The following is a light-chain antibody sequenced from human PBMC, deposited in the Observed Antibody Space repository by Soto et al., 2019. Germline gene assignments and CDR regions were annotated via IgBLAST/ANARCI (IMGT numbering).Light chain of an antibody. V-gene: IGKV1-5*01. CDR1: QTISIW. CDR3: QQDNSYRT. Sequence: DIQMTQSPSTLSASVGARVTITCRARQTISIWLAWYQKKPGKAPKLLIYDASILESGVPSRFSGSGSGTALTLTISSLQPDDFATYHCQQDNSYRTFGQGTKVEIK. J-gene: IGKJ1*01. CDR2: DAS.